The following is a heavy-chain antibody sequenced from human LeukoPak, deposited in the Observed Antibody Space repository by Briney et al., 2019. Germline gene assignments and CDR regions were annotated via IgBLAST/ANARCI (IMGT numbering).Heavy chain of an antibody. J-gene: IGHJ4*02. CDR2: ISRSSSDI. V-gene: IGHV3-48*02. CDR3: VRGGSDC. D-gene: IGHD3-10*01. CDR1: GFTFSSYS. Sequence: GGSLRLSCAASGFTFSSYSMHWVRQAPGNGQEWVSHISRSSSDIYYAASVKGRFTISRDNAKNSLYLQMNSLRDEDTAMYYCVRGGSDCWGQGTMVTVSS.